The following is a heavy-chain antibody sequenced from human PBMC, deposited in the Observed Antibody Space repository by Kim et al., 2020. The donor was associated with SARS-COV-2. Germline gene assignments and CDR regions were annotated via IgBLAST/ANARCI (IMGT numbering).Heavy chain of an antibody. D-gene: IGHD2-15*01. V-gene: IGHV3-66*01. CDR3: ARGRVVYGMDV. CDR2: ST. J-gene: IGHJ6*02. Sequence: STHTADSVKGRFTISRDNSKNTLYLQMNSLRAEYTAVYYCARGRVVYGMDVWGQGTTVTVSS.